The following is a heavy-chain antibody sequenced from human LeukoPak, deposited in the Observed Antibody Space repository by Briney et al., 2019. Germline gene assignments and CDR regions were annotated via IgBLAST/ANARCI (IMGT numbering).Heavy chain of an antibody. V-gene: IGHV3-73*01. J-gene: IGHJ4*02. Sequence: PGGSLKLSCAASGFTFSGPAMHWVRQASGKGQEWVGRIRSKANSYATAYAASVKGRFTISRDDSKNTTYLQMSSLKTEDTAVYYCTREYNFDYWGQGTLVTVSS. CDR2: IRSKANSYAT. D-gene: IGHD2/OR15-2a*01. CDR3: TREYNFDY. CDR1: GFTFSGPA.